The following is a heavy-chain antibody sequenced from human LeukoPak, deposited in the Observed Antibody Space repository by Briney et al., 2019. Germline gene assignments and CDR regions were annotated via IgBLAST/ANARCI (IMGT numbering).Heavy chain of an antibody. Sequence: ASVKVSCKVSGYTLTELSMHWVRQAPGKGLEWMGGFDPEDGETIYAQKFQGRVTMTEDASTDTAYMELSSLRSEDTAVYYCATDPGGGGYDPKFDYWGQGTLVTVSS. J-gene: IGHJ4*02. V-gene: IGHV1-24*01. CDR3: ATDPGGGGYDPKFDY. CDR2: FDPEDGET. CDR1: GYTLTELS. D-gene: IGHD5-12*01.